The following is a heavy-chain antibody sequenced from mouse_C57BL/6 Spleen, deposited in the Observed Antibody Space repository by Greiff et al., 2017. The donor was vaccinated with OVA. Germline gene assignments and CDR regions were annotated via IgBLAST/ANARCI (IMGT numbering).Heavy chain of an antibody. CDR1: GYSITSGYY. CDR3: ARDLPYDYDRYYAMDY. CDR2: ISYDGSN. D-gene: IGHD2-4*01. J-gene: IGHJ4*01. Sequence: VQLKESGPGLVKPSQSLSLTCSVTGYSITSGYYWNWIRQFPGNKLEWMGYISYDGSNNYNPSLKNRISITHDTSKNQFFLKLNSVTTEDTATYYCARDLPYDYDRYYAMDYWGQGTSVTVSS. V-gene: IGHV3-6*01.